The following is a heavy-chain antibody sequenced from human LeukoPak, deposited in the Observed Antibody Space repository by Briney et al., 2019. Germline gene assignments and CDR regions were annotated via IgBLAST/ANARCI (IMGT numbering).Heavy chain of an antibody. V-gene: IGHV3-23*01. CDR1: GFTFSTYA. CDR2: ISASGGST. J-gene: IGHJ4*02. Sequence: GRSLRLSCAASGFTFSTYAMSWVRQAPGKGLEWVSAISASGGSTYYADSVKGRFTISRDNSKNTMYLQMNSLRAEDTAVYYCAKHPPYSSGWYYFDYWGQGTLVTVSA. D-gene: IGHD6-19*01. CDR3: AKHPPYSSGWYYFDY.